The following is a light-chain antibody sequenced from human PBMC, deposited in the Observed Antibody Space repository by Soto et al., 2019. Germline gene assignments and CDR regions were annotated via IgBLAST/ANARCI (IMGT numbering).Light chain of an antibody. CDR1: GSDVGGYNY. CDR2: DVT. V-gene: IGLV2-11*01. J-gene: IGLJ2*01. CDR3: CSYAGSYTFVV. Sequence: QSVLTQPRSVSGSPGQSVTISCTGTGSDVGGYNYVSWFQQHPGKAPKLMIYDVTKRPSGVPDRFSDSKSSNTASLTISGLQAEDEADYYCCSYAGSYTFVVFGGGTKLTVL.